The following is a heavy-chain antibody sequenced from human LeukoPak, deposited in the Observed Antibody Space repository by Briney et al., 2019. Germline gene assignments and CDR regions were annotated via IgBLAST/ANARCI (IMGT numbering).Heavy chain of an antibody. CDR3: VRGGWAVDY. CDR2: INSVSTAI. D-gene: IGHD6-19*01. Sequence: GGSLRLSCTVSGFTFSNYGMNWVRQAPGKGLEWVSYINSVSTAIYYADSVKGRFTISRDNAENSLYLQMNSLRVEDTAVYYCVRGGWAVDYWGQGTLVTVSS. CDR1: GFTFSNYG. V-gene: IGHV3-48*04. J-gene: IGHJ4*02.